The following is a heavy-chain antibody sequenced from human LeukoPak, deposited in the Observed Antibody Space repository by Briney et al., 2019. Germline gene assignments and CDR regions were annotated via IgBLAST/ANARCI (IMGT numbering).Heavy chain of an antibody. CDR3: ARIHYDFWSGYYNYYYMDV. CDR2: ISAYNGNT. Sequence: ASVKVSCKASGYTFTSYGISWVRQAPGQGLEWMGWISAYNGNTNYAQKLQGRVTMTTDTSTSTAYMELRSLRSDDTAVYYCARIHYDFWSGYYNYYYMDVWGKGTTVTVSS. CDR1: GYTFTSYG. J-gene: IGHJ6*03. V-gene: IGHV1-18*01. D-gene: IGHD3-3*01.